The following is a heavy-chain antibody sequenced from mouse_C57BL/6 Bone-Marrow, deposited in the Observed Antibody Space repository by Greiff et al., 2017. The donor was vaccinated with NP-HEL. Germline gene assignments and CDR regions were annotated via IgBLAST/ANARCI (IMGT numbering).Heavy chain of an antibody. V-gene: IGHV5-4*01. Sequence: EVMLVESGGGLVKPGGSLKLSCAASGFTFSSYAMSWVRQTPEKRLEWVATISDGGSYTYYPDNVKGRFTISRDNAKNNLYLQMSHLKSEDTAMYYCARDRNLYSNEDFDYWGQGTTLTVSS. CDR2: ISDGGSYT. CDR1: GFTFSSYA. J-gene: IGHJ2*01. CDR3: ARDRNLYSNEDFDY. D-gene: IGHD2-5*01.